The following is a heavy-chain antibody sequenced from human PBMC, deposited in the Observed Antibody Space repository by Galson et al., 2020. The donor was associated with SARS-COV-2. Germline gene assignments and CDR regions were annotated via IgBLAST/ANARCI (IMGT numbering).Heavy chain of an antibody. CDR1: GGSISSGDYY. V-gene: IGHV4-30-4*01. Sequence: SETLSLTCTVSGGSISSGDYYWSWIRQPPGKGLEWIGYIYYSGSTYYNPSLKSRVTISVDTSKNQFSLKLSSVTAADTAVYYCARGGRFLEWLLSVYCYYYMDVWGKGTTVTVCS. CDR3: ARGGRFLEWLLSVYCYYYMDV. CDR2: IYYSGST. J-gene: IGHJ6*03. D-gene: IGHD3-3*01.